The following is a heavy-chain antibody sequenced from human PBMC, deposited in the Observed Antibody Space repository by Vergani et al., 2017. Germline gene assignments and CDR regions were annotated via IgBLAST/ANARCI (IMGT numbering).Heavy chain of an antibody. CDR2: SRNKARSYTT. J-gene: IGHJ5*02. V-gene: IGHV3-72*01. D-gene: IGHD6-13*01. Sequence: EVQLVESGGSVVKPGGSLRLSCAASGFTFSDHVMDWVRQGPGKGLEWVGRSRNKARSYTTEYSASVKGSFTIARDDSRNLLYLQMNSLKTEDTAVYYCATLPLQTQQQVTSWGQGTLVTVSS. CDR1: GFTFSDHV. CDR3: ATLPLQTQQQVTS.